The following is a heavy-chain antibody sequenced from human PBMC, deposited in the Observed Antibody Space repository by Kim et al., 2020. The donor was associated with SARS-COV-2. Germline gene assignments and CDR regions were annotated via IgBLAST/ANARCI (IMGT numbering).Heavy chain of an antibody. CDR1: GFTFSSYS. Sequence: GGSLRLSCAASGFTFSSYSMNWVRQAPGKGLEWVSSISSSSSYIYYADSVKGRFTISRDNAKNSLYLQMNSLRAEDTAVYYCARDQTRFGGPDFDIWGQGTMVTVSS. CDR3: ARDQTRFGGPDFDI. J-gene: IGHJ3*02. V-gene: IGHV3-21*01. D-gene: IGHD3-10*01. CDR2: ISSSSSYI.